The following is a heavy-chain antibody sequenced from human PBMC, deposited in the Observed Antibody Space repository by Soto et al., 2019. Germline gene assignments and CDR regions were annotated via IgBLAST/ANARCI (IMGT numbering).Heavy chain of an antibody. CDR3: ATDSGSYYWFDY. CDR2: IKSKTDGGTT. CDR1: GFTFSNAW. V-gene: IGHV3-15*01. D-gene: IGHD1-26*01. Sequence: GGSLRLSCAASGFTFSNAWMNWVRQAPGKGLEWVGRIKSKTDGGTTDYAAPVKGRFTISRDDSKNTLYLQMNSLKTEDTAVYYCATDSGSYYWFDYWGQGTLVTVSS. J-gene: IGHJ4*02.